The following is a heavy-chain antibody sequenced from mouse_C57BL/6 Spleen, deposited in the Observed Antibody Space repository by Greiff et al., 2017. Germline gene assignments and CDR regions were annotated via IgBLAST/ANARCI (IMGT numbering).Heavy chain of an antibody. CDR3: ARGDPAWFAY. J-gene: IGHJ3*01. CDR1: GYTFTEYT. V-gene: IGHV1-62-2*01. CDR2: FYPGSGSI. Sequence: VKLVESGAELVKPGASVKLSCKASGYTFTEYTIHWVKQRSGQGLEWIGWFYPGSGSIKYNEKFKDKATLTAGKSASTVYMELSRLTSEDSAVYFCARGDPAWFAYWGQGTLVTVSA.